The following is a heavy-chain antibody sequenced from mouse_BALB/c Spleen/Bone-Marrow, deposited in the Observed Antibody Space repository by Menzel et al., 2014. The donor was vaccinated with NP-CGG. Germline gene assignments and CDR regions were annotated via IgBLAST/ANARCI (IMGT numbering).Heavy chain of an antibody. J-gene: IGHJ1*01. CDR2: INPSNGGT. D-gene: IGHD1-1*01. V-gene: IGHV1S81*02. CDR3: TRINYGYWYFDV. CDR1: GYSFTNYY. Sequence: VQLQQSGAELVKPGASVKLSCKASGYSFTNYYMYWVKRRPGQGLEWIGEINPSNGGTNFNEKFKNKATLTVDKSSSTAYMQLSSPTSEDSAVYYCTRINYGYWYFDVWGAGTTVTVSS.